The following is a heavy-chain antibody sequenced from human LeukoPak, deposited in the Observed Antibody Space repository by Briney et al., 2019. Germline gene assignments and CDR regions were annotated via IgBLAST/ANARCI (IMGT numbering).Heavy chain of an antibody. J-gene: IGHJ5*02. CDR2: INTSGST. V-gene: IGHV4-61*02. D-gene: IGHD6-19*01. CDR1: GDSISSENYY. Sequence: PSETLSLTCTVSGDSISSENYYWSWIRQLAGKGLEWIGRINTSGSTNYSPSLKSRVTISADKAKNQFSLKLTSVTAADTAVYYCAKGAGPPWFDPWGQGTVVTVSS. CDR3: AKGAGPPWFDP.